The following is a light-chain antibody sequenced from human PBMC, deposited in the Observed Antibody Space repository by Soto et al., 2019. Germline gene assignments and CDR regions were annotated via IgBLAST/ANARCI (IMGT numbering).Light chain of an antibody. J-gene: IGKJ1*01. CDR2: GAS. CDR1: QSVSSN. Sequence: EIVMTQSPATLSVSPGERATLSCRASQSVSSNLAWYQQKPGQAPRLLIYGASSRATGIPARFSGSGSGTEFTLTISSLQSEDFAVYYCQQYNNWPRTVGQGTKVEIK. CDR3: QQYNNWPRT. V-gene: IGKV3-15*01.